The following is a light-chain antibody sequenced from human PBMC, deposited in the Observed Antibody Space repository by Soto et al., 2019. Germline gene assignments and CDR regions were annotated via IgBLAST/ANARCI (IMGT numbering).Light chain of an antibody. V-gene: IGKV3-20*01. J-gene: IGKJ5*01. CDR1: QSLITRY. Sequence: EIVLTQSPGTLSLFPGERATLSCRASQSLITRYLAWYQQKPGQAPRLLIYGASSRATGIPDRFSGSGSGTDFTLTISRLEPEDFAVYSCQQYGTSPTFPQGTRLEI. CDR3: QQYGTSPT. CDR2: GAS.